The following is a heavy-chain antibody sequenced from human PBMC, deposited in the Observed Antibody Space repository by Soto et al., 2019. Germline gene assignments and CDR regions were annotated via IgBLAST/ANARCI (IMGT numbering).Heavy chain of an antibody. CDR3: ARELRFLEWSTNYYMGF. CDR2: INAGNGNT. J-gene: IGHJ6*03. CDR1: GYTFTSYA. D-gene: IGHD3-3*01. V-gene: IGHV1-3*01. Sequence: ASVKVSCKASGYTFTSYAMHWVRQAPGQRLEWMGWINAGNGNTKYSQKFQGRVTITRDTSASTAYMELSSLRSEDTAVYYCARELRFLEWSTNYYMGFWGKGTTVTVSS.